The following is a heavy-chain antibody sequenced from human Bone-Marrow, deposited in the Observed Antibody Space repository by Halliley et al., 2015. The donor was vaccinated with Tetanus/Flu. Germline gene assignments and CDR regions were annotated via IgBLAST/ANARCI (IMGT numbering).Heavy chain of an antibody. Sequence: SLRLSCVASGFTFSDYWMSWFRQAPGKGLEWVANIKKDGSEKYYVDSVKGRFTISRDNTKNSLFLQMKGLGAEDTAVYYCARGVVWSSAWPTSYYYGMDVWGQGTTVTVS. J-gene: IGHJ6*02. CDR3: ARGVVWSSAWPTSYYYGMDV. CDR1: GFTFSDYW. D-gene: IGHD6-25*01. CDR2: IKKDGSEK. V-gene: IGHV3-7*03.